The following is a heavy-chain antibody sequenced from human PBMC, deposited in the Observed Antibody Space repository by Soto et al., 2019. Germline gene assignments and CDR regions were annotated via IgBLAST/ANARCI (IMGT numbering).Heavy chain of an antibody. V-gene: IGHV3-9*01. CDR2: ISWNSDNT. D-gene: IGHD4-17*01. J-gene: IGHJ4*02. CDR3: ARTTWGYGEPLDS. Sequence: EVHLVESGGGVAQPGGSLRLSCATSGFTFDDYAMHWVRQAPGKGLEWVSGISWNSDNTGYADSVKGRFTISRDNAKRSLFLQMNSLRSEDTAFYLFARTTWGYGEPLDSWCQGTLVTVSS. CDR1: GFTFDDYA.